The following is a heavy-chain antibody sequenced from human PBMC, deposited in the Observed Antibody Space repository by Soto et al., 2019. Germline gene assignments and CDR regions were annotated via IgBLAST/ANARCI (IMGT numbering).Heavy chain of an antibody. Sequence: ASVKVSCKASGYTFTGYYMHWVRQAPGQGLEWMGWINPNSGGTNYAQKFQGRVTMTRDTSISTAYMELSRLRSDDTAVYYCAREVRQLVRRDYYYGMDVWGQGTTVTSP. CDR1: GYTFTGYY. J-gene: IGHJ6*02. V-gene: IGHV1-2*02. CDR2: INPNSGGT. D-gene: IGHD6-6*01. CDR3: AREVRQLVRRDYYYGMDV.